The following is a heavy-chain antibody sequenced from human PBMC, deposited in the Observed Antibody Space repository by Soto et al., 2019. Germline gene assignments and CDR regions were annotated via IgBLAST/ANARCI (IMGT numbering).Heavy chain of an antibody. CDR2: MDPGSGDT. D-gene: IGHD5-18*01. Sequence: GAAVKVSCKASGYTFTNNDVSWVRQATGQGLDWMGWMDPGSGDTGYAQKFQGRVTMTRDISIATAYMELNSLTSDDTAIYYCARMESFGSLNWFDPWGQGTLVTVSS. J-gene: IGHJ5*02. CDR3: ARMESFGSLNWFDP. V-gene: IGHV1-8*01. CDR1: GYTFTNND.